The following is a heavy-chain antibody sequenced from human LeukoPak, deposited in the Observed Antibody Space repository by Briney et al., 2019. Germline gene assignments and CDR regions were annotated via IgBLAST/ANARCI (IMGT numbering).Heavy chain of an antibody. V-gene: IGHV4-34*01. CDR3: ARVTRVARIFWFFDY. J-gene: IGHJ4*02. CDR2: INHSGST. CDR1: GGSFSGYY. Sequence: SETLSLTCAVYGGSFSGYYWSWIRQPPGKGLEWIGEINHSGSTNYNPSLKSRVTISVDTSKNQFSLKLSSVTAADTAVYYCARVTRVARIFWFFDYWGQGTLVTVSS. D-gene: IGHD5-12*01.